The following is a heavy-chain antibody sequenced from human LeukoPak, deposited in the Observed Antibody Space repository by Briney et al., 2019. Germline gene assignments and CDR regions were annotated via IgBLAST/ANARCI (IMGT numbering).Heavy chain of an antibody. J-gene: IGHJ5*02. CDR1: GFTFSSYA. D-gene: IGHD6-13*01. Sequence: PGRSLRLSCAASGFTFSSYAMHWVRQAPGKGLEWVAVISYDGSNKYYADSVKGRFTISRDNSKNTLYLQMNSLRSEDTAVYYCARGSVLAAADPYNWFDPWGQGTLVTVSS. CDR3: ARGSVLAAADPYNWFDP. CDR2: ISYDGSNK. V-gene: IGHV3-30-3*01.